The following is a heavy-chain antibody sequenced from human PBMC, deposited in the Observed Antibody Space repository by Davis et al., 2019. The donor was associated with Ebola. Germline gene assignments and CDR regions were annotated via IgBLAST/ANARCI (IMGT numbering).Heavy chain of an antibody. CDR3: ARKTVADY. Sequence: PGGSLRLSCAASGFTFSSYAMHWVRQAPGKGLEWVAVISYDGSNKYYADSVKGRFTISRDNSKNTLYLQMNSLRAEDTAVYYCARKTVADYWGQGTLVTVSS. D-gene: IGHD6-19*01. J-gene: IGHJ4*02. V-gene: IGHV3-30*04. CDR2: ISYDGSNK. CDR1: GFTFSSYA.